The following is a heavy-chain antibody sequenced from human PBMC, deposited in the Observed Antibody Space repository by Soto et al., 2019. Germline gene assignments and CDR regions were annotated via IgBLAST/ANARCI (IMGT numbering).Heavy chain of an antibody. CDR2: INGDGSST. J-gene: IGHJ4*02. CDR1: GFPFSNSW. V-gene: IGHV3-74*01. Sequence: EVQLVESGGGLVQPGGSLRLSCAASGFPFSNSWMSWVRQAPGKGLVWVSRINGDGSSTNYADSVKGRFTISRDNAMKTLHLQMNSRRVEDTAVYYCVRDFRWGQGTLVTVSS. CDR3: VRDFR.